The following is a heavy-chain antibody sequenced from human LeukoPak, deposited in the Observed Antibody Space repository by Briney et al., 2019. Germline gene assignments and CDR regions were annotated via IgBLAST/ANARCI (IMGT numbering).Heavy chain of an antibody. Sequence: GGSLRLSCAASGFTFNSYAMSWARQAPGKGLEWVSAISGSGGSTYYADSVEGRFTISRDNSKNTLYLQMNSLRAEDTAVYYCAKTYSSSWYSAFDIWGQGTMVTVSS. V-gene: IGHV3-23*01. CDR3: AKTYSSSWYSAFDI. CDR2: ISGSGGST. CDR1: GFTFNSYA. J-gene: IGHJ3*02. D-gene: IGHD6-13*01.